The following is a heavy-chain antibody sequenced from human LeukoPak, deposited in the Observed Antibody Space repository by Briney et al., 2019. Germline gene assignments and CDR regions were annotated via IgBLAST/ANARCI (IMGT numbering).Heavy chain of an antibody. V-gene: IGHV3-74*01. CDR1: GFTLNKYW. CDR3: ARDAYTTTSNWLDP. Sequence: PGGSLRLSFEPSGFTLNKYWMHWVRQAPGKGQVWVSRITGDGSDIAYADSVKGRFTVSRDDAKNTLFLQMTSLRVEDTAIYYCARDAYTTTSNWLDPWGQGTLVTVSS. CDR2: ITGDGSDI. J-gene: IGHJ5*02. D-gene: IGHD4-17*01.